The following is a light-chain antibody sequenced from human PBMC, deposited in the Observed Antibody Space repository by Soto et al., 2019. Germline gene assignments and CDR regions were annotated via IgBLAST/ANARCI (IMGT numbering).Light chain of an antibody. CDR2: DVG. J-gene: IGLJ3*02. CDR1: SSDVGGYNY. Sequence: QSALTQPRSVSGSPGQSVTISCTGTSSDVGGYNYVSWYQQHPGEAPKLMIYDVGKRPSGVPDRFSGSKSGNTASLTISGLQAEDEADYYCCSYAGSYSWVFGGGTMVTVL. CDR3: CSYAGSYSWV. V-gene: IGLV2-11*01.